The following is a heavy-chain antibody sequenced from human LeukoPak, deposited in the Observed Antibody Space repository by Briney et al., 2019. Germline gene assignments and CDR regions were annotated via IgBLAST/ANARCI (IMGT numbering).Heavy chain of an antibody. CDR3: ARSPYCSGGSCHYYYGMDV. Sequence: SETLSLTCTVSGGSISSYYWSWIRQPAGKGLEWIGRIYTSGSTNYNPSLKSRVTMSVDTSKNQFSLKLSSVTAADTAVYYCARSPYCSGGSCHYYYGMDVWGQGTTVTVS. CDR2: IYTSGST. V-gene: IGHV4-4*07. D-gene: IGHD2-15*01. J-gene: IGHJ6*02. CDR1: GGSISSYY.